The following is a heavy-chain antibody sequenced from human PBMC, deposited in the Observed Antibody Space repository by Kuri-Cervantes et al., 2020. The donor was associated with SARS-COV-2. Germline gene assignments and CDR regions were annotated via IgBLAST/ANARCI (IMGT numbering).Heavy chain of an antibody. V-gene: IGHV3-20*04. CDR1: GFTFDDYG. Sequence: GGSLRLSCAASGFTFDDYGMSWVRQAPGKGLEWVSGINWNGCSTGYADSVKGRFTISRDNAKNSLYLQMNSLRAEETALYYCAKDRHDYSNAFDIWGQGTMVTVSS. CDR2: INWNGCST. CDR3: AKDRHDYSNAFDI. J-gene: IGHJ3*02. D-gene: IGHD4-11*01.